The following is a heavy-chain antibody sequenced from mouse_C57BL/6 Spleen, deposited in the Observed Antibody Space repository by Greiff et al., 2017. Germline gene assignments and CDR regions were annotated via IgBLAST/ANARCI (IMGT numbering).Heavy chain of an antibody. J-gene: IGHJ4*01. Sequence: QVQLKQPGAELVKPGASVKVSCKASGYTFTSYWMHWVKQRPGQGLEWIGRIHPSDSDTNYNQKFKGKATLTVDESSSTAYMQLSSLTSEDSAVYYCAICSNYGASAMDYWGQGTSVTVSS. CDR1: GYTFTSYW. D-gene: IGHD2-5*01. CDR3: AICSNYGASAMDY. CDR2: IHPSDSDT. V-gene: IGHV1-74*01.